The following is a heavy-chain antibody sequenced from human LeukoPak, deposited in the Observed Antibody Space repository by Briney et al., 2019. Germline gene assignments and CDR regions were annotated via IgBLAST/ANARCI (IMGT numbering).Heavy chain of an antibody. CDR1: GYTFTGYY. CDR2: INPNSGGT. Sequence: ASVKVSCKASGYTFTGYYMHWVRQAPGQGLEWMGWINPNSGGTNYAQKFQGRVTMTRDTSISTAYMELSRLRSDDTAVYYCAREVLWFGEAYYYYYYGMDVWGQGTTVTVSS. CDR3: AREVLWFGEAYYYYYYGMDV. J-gene: IGHJ6*02. D-gene: IGHD3-10*01. V-gene: IGHV1-2*02.